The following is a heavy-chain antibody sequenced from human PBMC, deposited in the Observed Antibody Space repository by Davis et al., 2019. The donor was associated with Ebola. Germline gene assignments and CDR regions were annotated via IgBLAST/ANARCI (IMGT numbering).Heavy chain of an antibody. D-gene: IGHD5-18*01. CDR2: IYNSVRT. CDR3: ARNVSSEVDTTVIKGRFFDL. Sequence: SETLSLTCAVSGYSIGNTDYWGWIRQPPGKGLEWLGSIYNSVRTHYNPSLRGRVSISLDTSNQFSLSLISVTAADTAVYYCARNVSSEVDTTVIKGRFFDLWGRGIVVTVSS. J-gene: IGHJ2*01. V-gene: IGHV4-38-2*01. CDR1: GYSIGNTDY.